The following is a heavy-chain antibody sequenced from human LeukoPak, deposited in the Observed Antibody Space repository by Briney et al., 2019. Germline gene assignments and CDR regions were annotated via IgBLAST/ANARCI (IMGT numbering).Heavy chain of an antibody. V-gene: IGHV1-8*01. CDR1: GYTFTTYD. CDR3: ARALIATTAPDY. CDR2: MNPNSGNT. Sequence: ASVKVSCKASGYTFTTYDINWVRQATGQGLEWMGRMNPNSGNTGYAQQFQGRVTMTRNTSISTAYMELSSLRSEDTAVYYCARALIATTAPDYWGQGTLVTVSS. J-gene: IGHJ4*02. D-gene: IGHD6-13*01.